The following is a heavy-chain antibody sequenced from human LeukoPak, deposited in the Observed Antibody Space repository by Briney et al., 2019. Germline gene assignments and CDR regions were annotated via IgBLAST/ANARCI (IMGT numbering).Heavy chain of an antibody. CDR3: ARDSRIAAATHFDY. CDR2: IYYSGST. Sequence: SETLSLTCTVSGGSISSYYWSWIRQPPGKGLEWIGYIYYSGSTNYNPSLKSRVTISVDTSKNQFSLKLSSVTAADTAVYYCARDSRIAAATHFDYWGREPWSPSPQ. V-gene: IGHV4-59*01. J-gene: IGHJ4*02. CDR1: GGSISSYY. D-gene: IGHD6-13*01.